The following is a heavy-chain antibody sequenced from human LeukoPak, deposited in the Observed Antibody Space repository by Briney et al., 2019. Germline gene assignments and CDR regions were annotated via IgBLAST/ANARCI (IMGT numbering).Heavy chain of an antibody. CDR1: GYSFIDYY. D-gene: IGHD3-22*01. Sequence: ASVTVSCKASGYSFIDYYIHWVRRAPGQGLEWMGCIDPHSGGTKYAQKLRGRVTMTRDTSISAAYMELSRLRSDDTAVFYCAREYYDSSGTKYAFDIWGQGTRITVSS. CDR3: AREYYDSSGTKYAFDI. J-gene: IGHJ3*02. CDR2: IDPHSGGT. V-gene: IGHV1-2*02.